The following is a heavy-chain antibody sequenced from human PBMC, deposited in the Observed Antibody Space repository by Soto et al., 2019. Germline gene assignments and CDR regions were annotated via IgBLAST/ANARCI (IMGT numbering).Heavy chain of an antibody. V-gene: IGHV1-8*01. CDR3: ARGRAHSSGWYGDY. CDR1: GYTFTSYD. Sequence: QVQLVQSGAEVKKPGASVKVSCKASGYTFTSYDINWVRQATGQGLEWMGWMNPNSGNTGYAQKFQGRVTMTRNTSIMPADMELSSLRSEDTAVYYCARGRAHSSGWYGDYWGQGTLVTVSS. CDR2: MNPNSGNT. D-gene: IGHD6-19*01. J-gene: IGHJ4*02.